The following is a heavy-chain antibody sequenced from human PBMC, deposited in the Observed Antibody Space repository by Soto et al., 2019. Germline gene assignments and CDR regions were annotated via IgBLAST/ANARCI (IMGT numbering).Heavy chain of an antibody. CDR3: ARLHYDPIDLNWYFDL. V-gene: IGHV1-69*01. CDR2: IIPIFGTA. D-gene: IGHD4-17*01. CDR1: GATFSSYA. J-gene: IGHJ2*01. Sequence: QVQLVQSGAEVKKPGSSVKVSCKASGATFSSYAISWVRQAPGQGLEWMGGIIPIFGTANYAQKFQGRVTITADESTSTAYMELSSLRSEDTAVYYCARLHYDPIDLNWYFDLWGRGTLVTVSS.